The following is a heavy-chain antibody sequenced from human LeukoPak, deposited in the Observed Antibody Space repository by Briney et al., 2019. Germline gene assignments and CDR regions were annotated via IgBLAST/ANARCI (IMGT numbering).Heavy chain of an antibody. J-gene: IGHJ5*02. CDR2: IYTSGST. Sequence: SETLSLTCTVSGGSISSYYWSWIRQPAGKGLEWIGRIYTSGSTNYNPSLKSRVTISVDTSKNQFSLKLSSVTAADTAVYYCASHRDPSTAWFDPWGQGTLVTVSS. V-gene: IGHV4-4*07. D-gene: IGHD2-21*01. CDR3: ASHRDPSTAWFDP. CDR1: GGSISSYY.